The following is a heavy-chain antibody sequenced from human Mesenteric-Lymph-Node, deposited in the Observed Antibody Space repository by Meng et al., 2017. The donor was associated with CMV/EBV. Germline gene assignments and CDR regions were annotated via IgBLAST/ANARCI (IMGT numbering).Heavy chain of an antibody. CDR2: ISSSSSYI. CDR3: ARKYCSGDRCDSYFDF. V-gene: IGHV3-21*06. Sequence: SGFTFSSYSMNWVRQAPGKGLEWVSSISSSSSYISYADSVKGRFTSSRDNPKNSMFLQLNSLRAEDTAVYHCARKYCSGDRCDSYFDFWGQGTLVTVSS. CDR1: GFTFSSYS. J-gene: IGHJ4*02. D-gene: IGHD2-15*01.